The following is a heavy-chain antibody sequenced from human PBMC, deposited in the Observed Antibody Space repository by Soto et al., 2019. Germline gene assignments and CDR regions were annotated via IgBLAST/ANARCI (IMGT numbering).Heavy chain of an antibody. CDR3: ARGVIRCSSTSCYPGFGAFDI. J-gene: IGHJ3*02. CDR2: INHSGST. D-gene: IGHD2-2*01. V-gene: IGHV4-34*01. CDR1: GGSFSGYY. Sequence: SETLSLTCAVYGGSFSGYYWSWIRQPPGKGLEWIGEINHSGSTNYNPSLKSRVTISVDTSKNQFSLKLSSVTAADTAVYYCARGVIRCSSTSCYPGFGAFDIWGQGTMVTVSS.